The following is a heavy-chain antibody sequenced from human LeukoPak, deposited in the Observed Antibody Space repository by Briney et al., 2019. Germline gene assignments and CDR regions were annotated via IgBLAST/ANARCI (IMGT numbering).Heavy chain of an antibody. D-gene: IGHD6-19*01. CDR2: IKSKTDGGTT. CDR3: TREKPGIAVAGTGDY. Sequence: GGSLRLSCAASGFTFSNAWMSWVRQAPGKGLEWVGRIKSKTDGGTTDYAAPVKGRFTISRDDSKNTLYLQMNSLKTEDTAVYYCTREKPGIAVAGTGDYWGQGTLVTVSS. CDR1: GFTFSNAW. J-gene: IGHJ4*02. V-gene: IGHV3-15*01.